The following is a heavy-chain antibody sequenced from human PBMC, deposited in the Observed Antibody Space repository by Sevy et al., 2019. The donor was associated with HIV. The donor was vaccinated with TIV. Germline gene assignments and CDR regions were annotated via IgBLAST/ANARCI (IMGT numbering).Heavy chain of an antibody. CDR2: IYHSGST. D-gene: IGHD3-22*01. CDR1: GGSISSGGYS. J-gene: IGHJ4*02. Sequence: SDTLSLTCAVSGGSISSGGYSWSWIRQPPGKGLEWIGYIYHSGSTYYNPSLKSRVTISVDRSKNQFSLKLSSVTAADTAVYYCARYYYDSSGSYFDYWGQGTLVTVSS. V-gene: IGHV4-30-2*01. CDR3: ARYYYDSSGSYFDY.